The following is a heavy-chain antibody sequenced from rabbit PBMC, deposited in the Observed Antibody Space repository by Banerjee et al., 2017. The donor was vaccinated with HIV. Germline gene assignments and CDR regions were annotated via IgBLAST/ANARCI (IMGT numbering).Heavy chain of an antibody. D-gene: IGHD4-1*01. V-gene: IGHV1S45*01. CDR2: IYAGSSGST. Sequence: QEQLVESGGDLVKPGASLTLTCTASGFSVSSTYWISWVRQAPGKGLEWIACIYAGSSGSTSYASWAKGRFTISKTSSTTVTLQMTSLTAADTATYFCARDLAGVIGWNFNLWGPGTLVTVS. J-gene: IGHJ4*01. CDR3: ARDLAGVIGWNFNL. CDR1: GFSVSSTYW.